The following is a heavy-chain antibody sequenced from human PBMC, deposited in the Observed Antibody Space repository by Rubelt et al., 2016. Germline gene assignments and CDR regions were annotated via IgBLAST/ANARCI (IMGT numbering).Heavy chain of an antibody. CDR2: TDSDGSST. CDR3: VKELSVALGGFGA. V-gene: IGHV3-74*02. D-gene: IGHD6-19*01. J-gene: IGHJ5*02. Sequence: EVQLLESGGGLVQPGGSLRLSCAASGFTFSNYWMHWVRQAPGKGLVWVARTDSDGSSTTYAASVKGRFTISRDNAKSTLYLQMTSLTGEDTAVYYWVKELSVALGGFGAWGQGTLVTVSS. CDR1: GFTFSNYW.